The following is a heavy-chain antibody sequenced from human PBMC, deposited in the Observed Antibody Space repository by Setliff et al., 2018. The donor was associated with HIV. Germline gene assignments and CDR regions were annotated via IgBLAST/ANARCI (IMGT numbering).Heavy chain of an antibody. D-gene: IGHD2-15*01. CDR1: GGSISSGSYY. V-gene: IGHV4-61*02. CDR2: IHQSGGT. Sequence: SETLSLTCTVSGGSISSGSYYWSWIRQPAGKGLEWIGSIHQSGGTYYNSSLRSRVTMSVDTSKNKFSLKLISVTAADTAVYYCARSIKAALRAGAFDVWGQGTMVTVSS. J-gene: IGHJ3*01. CDR3: ARSIKAALRAGAFDV.